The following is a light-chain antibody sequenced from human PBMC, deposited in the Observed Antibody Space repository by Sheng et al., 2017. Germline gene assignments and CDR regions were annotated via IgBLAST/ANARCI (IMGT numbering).Light chain of an antibody. CDR1: QAINNY. Sequence: DIQMTQSPPSLSASVGDRVTITCQASQAINNYLNWYQQKPGEAPKLLIHDASYLQTGVPSRFSGSGSGTDFTFTISSLQPEDIATYYCQQYDNFRSTFGPGTKVDIK. CDR2: DAS. V-gene: IGKV1-33*01. CDR3: QQYDNFRST. J-gene: IGKJ3*01.